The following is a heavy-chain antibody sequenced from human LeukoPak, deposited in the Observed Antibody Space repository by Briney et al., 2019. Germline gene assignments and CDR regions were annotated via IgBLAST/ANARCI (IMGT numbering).Heavy chain of an antibody. CDR3: AKIEVGRFDP. J-gene: IGHJ5*02. V-gene: IGHV4-59*11. CDR2: IYDRGST. Sequence: SETLSLTCTVTGASISSHYWCWIRQTPGTGLEWIGDIYDRGSTTYNPSLKSRVSISVDTSRNQFSLNLRSVTAADTAVYYCAKIEVGRFDPWGQGALVTVSS. D-gene: IGHD1-26*01. CDR1: GASISSHY.